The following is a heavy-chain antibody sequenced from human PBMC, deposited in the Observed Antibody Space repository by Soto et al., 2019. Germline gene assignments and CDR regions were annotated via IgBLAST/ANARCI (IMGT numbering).Heavy chain of an antibody. J-gene: IGHJ6*02. CDR1: GGTFSSYA. CDR3: ARTDCSSTSCYVYYYYYGMDV. CDR2: IIPIFGTA. Sequence: SVKVSCKASGGTFSSYAISWVRQAPGQGLEWMGGIIPIFGTANYAQKFQGRVTITADESTSTAYMELSSLRSEDTAVYYCARTDCSSTSCYVYYYYYGMDVWGQGTTVTVSS. V-gene: IGHV1-69*13. D-gene: IGHD2-2*01.